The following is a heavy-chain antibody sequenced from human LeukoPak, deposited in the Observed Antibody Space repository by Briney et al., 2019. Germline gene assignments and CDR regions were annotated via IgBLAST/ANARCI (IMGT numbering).Heavy chain of an antibody. D-gene: IGHD2-21*02. J-gene: IGHJ4*02. CDR1: GGTFSSYA. Sequence: SVKVSCKASGGTFSSYAISWVRQAPGQGLEWMGRIIPILGIANYAQKFQGRVTITADKSTSTAYMELSSLRSEDTAVYYCARLTNCGGDCYLGYWGQGTLVTVSS. V-gene: IGHV1-69*04. CDR3: ARLTNCGGDCYLGY. CDR2: IIPILGIA.